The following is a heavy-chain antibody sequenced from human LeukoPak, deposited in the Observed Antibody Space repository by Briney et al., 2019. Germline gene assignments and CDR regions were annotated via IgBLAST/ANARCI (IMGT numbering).Heavy chain of an antibody. J-gene: IGHJ4*02. CDR1: GFTVSSNY. Sequence: GGSLRLSCAASGFTVSSNYKSWVRQAPGKGLEWVSAISGSGGSTYYADSVKGRFTISRDNSKNTLYLQMNSLRAEDTAVYYCAKSAVTAIRRFDYWGQGTLVTVSS. V-gene: IGHV3-23*01. CDR2: ISGSGGST. D-gene: IGHD2-21*02. CDR3: AKSAVTAIRRFDY.